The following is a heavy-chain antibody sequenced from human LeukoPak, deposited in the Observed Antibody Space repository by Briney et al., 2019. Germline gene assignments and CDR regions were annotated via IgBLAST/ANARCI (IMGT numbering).Heavy chain of an antibody. J-gene: IGHJ4*02. V-gene: IGHV3-23*01. CDR3: AKDLGFTVTTH. Sequence: GGSLRLSCAAPGFTFSSYAMSWVRQAPGKGLEWVSAISGSGGSTYYADSVKGRFTISRDNSKNTLYLQMNSLRAEDTAVYYCAKDLGFTVTTHWGQGTLVTVSS. CDR2: ISGSGGST. CDR1: GFTFSSYA. D-gene: IGHD4-17*01.